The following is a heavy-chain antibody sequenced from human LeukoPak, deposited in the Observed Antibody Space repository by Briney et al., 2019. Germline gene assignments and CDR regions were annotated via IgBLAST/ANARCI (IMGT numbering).Heavy chain of an antibody. CDR3: ARVEAVAGTEGGVFDY. CDR1: GSSFTSYW. Sequence: GASLKISCKGSGSSFTSYWIGWVRPMPGKGLEWMGIIYPGDSDTRYSPSFQGQVTISADKSISTAYLQWSSLKASDTAMYYCARVEAVAGTEGGVFDYWGQGTLVTVSS. J-gene: IGHJ4*02. D-gene: IGHD6-19*01. V-gene: IGHV5-51*01. CDR2: IYPGDSDT.